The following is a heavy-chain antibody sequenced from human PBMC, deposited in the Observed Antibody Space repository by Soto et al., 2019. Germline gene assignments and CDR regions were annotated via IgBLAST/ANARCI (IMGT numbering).Heavy chain of an antibody. V-gene: IGHV1-8*01. D-gene: IGHD6-19*01. CDR1: GYTFTSYD. Sequence: QVQLVQSGAEVKKPGASVKVSCKASGYTFTSYDIHWVRRATGQGPEWMGWMNPYSGNTAYAQKFQGRVTMTRNTSMSTAYMELSSLRSEDTAVYYCARTRFGAVAGTWGQGTLVTVSS. CDR2: MNPYSGNT. CDR3: ARTRFGAVAGT. J-gene: IGHJ5*02.